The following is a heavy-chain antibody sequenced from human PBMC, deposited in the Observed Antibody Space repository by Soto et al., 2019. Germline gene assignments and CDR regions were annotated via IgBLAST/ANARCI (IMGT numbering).Heavy chain of an antibody. Sequence: SETLSLTCAVSGSSISSGGYSWSWIRQPPGKGLEWIGYIYHSGSTYYNPSLKSRVTISVDRSKNQFSLKLSSVTAADTAVYYCAREVYGSGSYYTFDPWGQGTLVTVSS. V-gene: IGHV4-30-2*01. CDR1: GSSISSGGYS. J-gene: IGHJ5*02. CDR3: AREVYGSGSYYTFDP. D-gene: IGHD3-10*01. CDR2: IYHSGST.